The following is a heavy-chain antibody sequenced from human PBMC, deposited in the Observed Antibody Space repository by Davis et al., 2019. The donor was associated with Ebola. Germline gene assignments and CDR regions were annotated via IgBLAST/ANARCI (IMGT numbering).Heavy chain of an antibody. CDR3: ARDRCISSSCYSVAY. J-gene: IGHJ4*02. CDR2: MSYDGTVK. D-gene: IGHD2-2*02. Sequence: GGSLRLSCAASGFTFSSYAMHWVRQAPGKGLVWVAVMSYDGTVKYYADSVKGRFTISRDNSKNTLYLQMNSLRAEDTAFYYCARDRCISSSCYSVAYWGQGTLVTVSS. V-gene: IGHV3-30*04. CDR1: GFTFSSYA.